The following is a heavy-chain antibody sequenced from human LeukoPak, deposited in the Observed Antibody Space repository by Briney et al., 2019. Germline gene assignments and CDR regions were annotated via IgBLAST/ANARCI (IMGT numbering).Heavy chain of an antibody. CDR3: TRDRGIVGATFDAFDI. Sequence: PGGSLRLSCTASGFTFGDYAMSWVRQAPGKGLEWVGFIRSKAYGGTTEYAAAVKGRFTISRDDSKSIAYLQMNGLKTEDTAVYYCTRDRGIVGATFDAFDIWGQGTMVTVSS. V-gene: IGHV3-49*04. D-gene: IGHD1-26*01. J-gene: IGHJ3*02. CDR1: GFTFGDYA. CDR2: IRSKAYGGTT.